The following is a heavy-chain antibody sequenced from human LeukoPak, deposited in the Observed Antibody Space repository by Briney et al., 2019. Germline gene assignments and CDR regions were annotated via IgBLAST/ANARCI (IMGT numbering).Heavy chain of an antibody. J-gene: IGHJ4*02. CDR1: GFTFSTYA. Sequence: GGSLRLSCAASGFTFSTYAVNWVRQAPGKGLEWVSAISSSGGTTYYADSVKGRFSISRDNSKNTLYLRMNSLRAEDTAVYYCAKDRNAWPINFDSWGQGTLVTVSA. V-gene: IGHV3-23*01. CDR2: ISSSGGTT. CDR3: AKDRNAWPINFDS. D-gene: IGHD1-14*01.